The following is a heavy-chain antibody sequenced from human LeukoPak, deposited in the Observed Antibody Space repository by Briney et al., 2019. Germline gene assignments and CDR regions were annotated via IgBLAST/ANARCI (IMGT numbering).Heavy chain of an antibody. V-gene: IGHV3-23*01. D-gene: IGHD1-1*01. Sequence: GGSLRPSCAASGFTFSSYAMSWVRQAPGKGLEWVSAISGSGGSTYYADSVKGRFTISRDNSKNTLYLQMNSLRAEDTAVYYCAKDFELERRVSYFDYWGQGTLVTVSS. CDR2: ISGSGGST. J-gene: IGHJ4*02. CDR3: AKDFELERRVSYFDY. CDR1: GFTFSSYA.